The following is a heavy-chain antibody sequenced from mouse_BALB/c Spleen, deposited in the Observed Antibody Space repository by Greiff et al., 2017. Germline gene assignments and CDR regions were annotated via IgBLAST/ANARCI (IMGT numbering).Heavy chain of an antibody. CDR1: GYTFSSYW. D-gene: IGHD2-14*01. Sequence: VKLMESGAELMKPGASVKISCKATGYTFSSYWIEWVKQRPGQGLEWIGWIYPGDGSTKYNEKFKGKATLTADKSSSTAYMQLSSLTSENSAVYFCARCYYGYEEDAMDYWGQGTSVTVSS. V-gene: IGHV1S56*01. CDR2: IYPGDGST. CDR3: ARCYYGYEEDAMDY. J-gene: IGHJ4*01.